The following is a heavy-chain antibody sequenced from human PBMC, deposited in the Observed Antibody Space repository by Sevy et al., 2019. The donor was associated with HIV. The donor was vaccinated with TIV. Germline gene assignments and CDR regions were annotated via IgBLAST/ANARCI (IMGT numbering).Heavy chain of an antibody. CDR1: GFTFSSYA. J-gene: IGHJ4*02. D-gene: IGHD1-1*01. CDR2: ISGTGGST. Sequence: GGSLRLSCAASGFTFSSYAMSWVRQAPGKGLEWVSAISGTGGSTYYADSVKGRFTISRDNFKNTLYLEMNNLRAEDTAVYYCAWKLFDYWGQGTLVTVSS. CDR3: AWKLFDY. V-gene: IGHV3-23*01.